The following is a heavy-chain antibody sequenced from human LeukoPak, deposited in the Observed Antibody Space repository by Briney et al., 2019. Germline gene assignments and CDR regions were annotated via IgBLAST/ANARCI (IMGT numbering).Heavy chain of an antibody. V-gene: IGHV1-18*01. CDR3: ARGRYFGHIDY. CDR2: MSAYNGNT. J-gene: IGHJ4*02. Sequence: ASVKVSCKAPGYTFTSYGISWVGQAPGQGLEGMGWMSAYNGNTNYAQKLQGRVTMTTDTSTSTAYMELRSLRSDDTAVYYCARGRYFGHIDYWGQGTLVTVSS. D-gene: IGHD3-9*01. CDR1: GYTFTSYG.